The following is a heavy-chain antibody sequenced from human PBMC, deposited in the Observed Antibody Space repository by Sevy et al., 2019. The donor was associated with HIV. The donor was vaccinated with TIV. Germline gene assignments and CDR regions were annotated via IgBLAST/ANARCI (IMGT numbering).Heavy chain of an antibody. J-gene: IGHJ4*02. CDR1: GGSISSYY. CDR3: ARSRLYYYGSGSYFPHYYFDY. D-gene: IGHD3-10*01. V-gene: IGHV4-59*01. CDR2: IYYSGST. Sequence: SETLSLTCTVSGGSISSYYWSWIRQPPGKGLEWIGYIYYSGSTNYNPSLKSRVTISVDTSKNQFSLKLSSVTAADTVVYYCARSRLYYYGSGSYFPHYYFDYWGQGTLVTVSS.